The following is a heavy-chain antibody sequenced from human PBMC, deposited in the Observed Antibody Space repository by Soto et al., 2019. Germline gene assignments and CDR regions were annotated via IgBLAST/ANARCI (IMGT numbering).Heavy chain of an antibody. CDR1: GFTFSDNG. D-gene: IGHD3-10*01. CDR3: ARESGSHPAFDS. Sequence: QVKLVESGGGVVQPGRSLRLSCAASGFTFSDNGMHWVRQAPGKGLEWVAVIWHDGSDKFYADSVRGRFTVSRDNSKNTLFLQMNILRAEATALYYCARESGSHPAFDSWGQGTLVTVSS. J-gene: IGHJ4*02. CDR2: IWHDGSDK. V-gene: IGHV3-33*01.